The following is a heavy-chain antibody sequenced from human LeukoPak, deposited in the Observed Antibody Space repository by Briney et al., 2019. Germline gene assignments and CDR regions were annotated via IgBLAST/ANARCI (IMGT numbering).Heavy chain of an antibody. CDR1: GFTFSSYG. J-gene: IGHJ4*02. CDR3: AKNSGITIFGVVIINPTPFDY. CDR2: IRYDGSNK. D-gene: IGHD3-3*01. V-gene: IGHV3-30*02. Sequence: GGSLRLSCAASGFTFSSYGMHWVRQAPGKGLEWVAFIRYDGSNKYYADSVKGRFTISRDNSKNTLYLQMNSLRAEDTAVYYCAKNSGITIFGVVIINPTPFDYWGQGTLVTVSS.